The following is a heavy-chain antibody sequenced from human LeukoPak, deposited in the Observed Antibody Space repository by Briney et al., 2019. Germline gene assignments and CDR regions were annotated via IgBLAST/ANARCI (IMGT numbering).Heavy chain of an antibody. J-gene: IGHJ4*02. Sequence: SETLSLTCTVSGGSISSGGYYWSWIRQHPGKGLEWIGYIYYSGSTYYNPSLKSRVTIPVDTSKNQFSLKLSSVTAADTAVYYCASLRYFDWSSFDYWGQGTLVTVSS. CDR3: ASLRYFDWSSFDY. D-gene: IGHD3-9*01. CDR1: GGSISSGGYY. V-gene: IGHV4-31*03. CDR2: IYYSGST.